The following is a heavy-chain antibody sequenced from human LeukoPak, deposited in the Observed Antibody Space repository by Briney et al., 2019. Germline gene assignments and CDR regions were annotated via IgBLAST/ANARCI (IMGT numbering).Heavy chain of an antibody. CDR1: GYTLTSYD. Sequence: EASVKVSCTASGYTLTSYDINWVRQATGQGLEWMGWMNPNSGNTGYAQKFQGRVTMTRNTSISTAYMELSSLRSEDTAVYYCARGERVWIFGVVISNWFDPWGQGTLVTVSS. CDR2: MNPNSGNT. J-gene: IGHJ5*02. CDR3: ARGERVWIFGVVISNWFDP. D-gene: IGHD3-3*01. V-gene: IGHV1-8*01.